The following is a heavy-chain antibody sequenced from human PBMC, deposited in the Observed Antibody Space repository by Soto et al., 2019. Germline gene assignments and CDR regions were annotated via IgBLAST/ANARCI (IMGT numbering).Heavy chain of an antibody. CDR2: ISSSSSYI. CDR3: ARDHRLRFLEWFHHPRTPTYYYGMDV. Sequence: GGSLRLSCAASGFTFSSYSMNWVRQAPGKGLEWVSSISSSSSYIYYADSVKGRFTISRDNAKNSLYLQMNSLRAEDTAVYYCARDHRLRFLEWFHHPRTPTYYYGMDVWGQGTTVTVSS. V-gene: IGHV3-21*01. CDR1: GFTFSSYS. J-gene: IGHJ6*02. D-gene: IGHD3-3*01.